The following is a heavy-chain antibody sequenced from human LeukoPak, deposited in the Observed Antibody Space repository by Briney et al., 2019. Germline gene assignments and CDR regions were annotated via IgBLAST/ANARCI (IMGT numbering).Heavy chain of an antibody. CDR2: MNPNSGNT. V-gene: IGHV1-8*01. Sequence: GASVKVSCKASGYTFTSNDINWVRQATGQGLEWMGWMNPNSGNTGYAQKFQGRVTMTRNTSISTSYMELSSLRSEDTAVYYCARGRPRVQGAFDIWGQGTMVTVSS. D-gene: IGHD3-10*01. CDR3: ARGRPRVQGAFDI. J-gene: IGHJ3*02. CDR1: GYTFTSND.